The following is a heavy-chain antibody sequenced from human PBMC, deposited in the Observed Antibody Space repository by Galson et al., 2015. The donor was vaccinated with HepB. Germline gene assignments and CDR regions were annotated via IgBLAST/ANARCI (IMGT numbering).Heavy chain of an antibody. CDR3: ARDLEFVVAPT. V-gene: IGHV1-69*04. CDR1: GGTFSSYA. Sequence: SVKVSCKASGGTFSSYAISWVRQAPGQGLEWMGRIIPILGIANYAQKFQGRVTITADKSTSTAYMELSSLRSEDTAVYYCARDLEFVVAPTWGQGTLVTVSS. J-gene: IGHJ4*02. D-gene: IGHD2-2*01. CDR2: IIPILGIA.